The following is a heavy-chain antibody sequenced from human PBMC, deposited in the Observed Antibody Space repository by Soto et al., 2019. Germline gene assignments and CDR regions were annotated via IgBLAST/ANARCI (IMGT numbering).Heavy chain of an antibody. CDR3: ARAGPGYYCSGGYYNEAVDY. D-gene: IGHD3-10*01. V-gene: IGHV1-18*01. Sequence: HVQLVRSGVGVKKPGASVKVSCKASGYTFNSYGISWVRQAPGQGLEWMGWISAYNGNTNYAQKLQGRVTMTTDTSTSTAYMELRSLRSDDTAVYYCARAGPGYYCSGGYYNEAVDYWGQGTLVTVSS. CDR2: ISAYNGNT. CDR1: GYTFNSYG. J-gene: IGHJ4*02.